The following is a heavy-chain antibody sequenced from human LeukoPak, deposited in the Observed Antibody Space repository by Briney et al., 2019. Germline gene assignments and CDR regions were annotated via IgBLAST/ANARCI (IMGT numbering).Heavy chain of an antibody. D-gene: IGHD4-23*01. Sequence: PGGSLRLSCAASGFTFSNAWMSWVRQAPGKGLEWVGRIKSKTDGGTTDYAAPVKGRFTISRDDSKNTLYLQMNSLKTEDTAVYYCTTDGDYGGTAKGDYMDVWGKGTTVTVSS. V-gene: IGHV3-15*01. CDR3: TTDGDYGGTAKGDYMDV. J-gene: IGHJ6*03. CDR1: GFTFSNAW. CDR2: IKSKTDGGTT.